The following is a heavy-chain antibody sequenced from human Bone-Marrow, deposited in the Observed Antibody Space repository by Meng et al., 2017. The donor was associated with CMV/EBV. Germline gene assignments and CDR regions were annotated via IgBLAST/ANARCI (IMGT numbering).Heavy chain of an antibody. D-gene: IGHD1-26*01. CDR1: GFTFSSYA. CDR2: ISYDGSNK. CDR3: ARMRLGRRGSGSPGYYGMDV. V-gene: IGHV3-30-3*01. Sequence: GESLKISCAASGFTFSSYAMHWVRQAPGKGLEWVAVISYDGSNKYYADSVKGRFTISRDNSKNTLYLQMNSLRAEDTAGYYCARMRLGRRGSGSPGYYGMDVWGQGTTVTVSS. J-gene: IGHJ6*02.